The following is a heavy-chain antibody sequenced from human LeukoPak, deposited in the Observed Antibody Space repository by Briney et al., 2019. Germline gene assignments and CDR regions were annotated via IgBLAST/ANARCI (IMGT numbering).Heavy chain of an antibody. CDR2: ISYDGSNK. J-gene: IGHJ4*02. Sequence: GGSLRLSCAASGFTFSSYAMHWVRQAPGKGLEWVAVISYDGSNKYYADSVKGRFTISRDNSKNTLYLQMNSLRAEDTAVYYCARGDPGAYWGQGTLVTVSS. V-gene: IGHV3-30-3*01. CDR1: GFTFSSYA. D-gene: IGHD2-21*02. CDR3: ARGDPGAY.